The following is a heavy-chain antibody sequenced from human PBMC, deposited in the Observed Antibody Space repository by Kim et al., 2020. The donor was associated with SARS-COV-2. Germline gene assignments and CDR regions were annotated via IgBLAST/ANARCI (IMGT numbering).Heavy chain of an antibody. D-gene: IGHD1-26*01. Sequence: EYNPSLKSRVTISVESSENQFSLRLSSVTAADTAVYYCARGWRGSYYPFDCWGQGTLVTVSS. J-gene: IGHJ4*02. CDR3: ARGWRGSYYPFDC. V-gene: IGHV4-59*09.